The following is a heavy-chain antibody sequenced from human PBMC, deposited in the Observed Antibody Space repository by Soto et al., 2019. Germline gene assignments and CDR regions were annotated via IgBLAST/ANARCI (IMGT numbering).Heavy chain of an antibody. CDR3: ARARRVQGEDWFDP. CDR2: IHYSGST. D-gene: IGHD1-1*01. Sequence: SETLSLTCTVSGDSIGTTHSYWAWIRQSPGKGLEWIGNIHYSGSTNYNPSLKSRVTISVDTSKNQFSLKLSSVTAADTAVYYCARARRVQGEDWFDPWGQGTLVTVSS. V-gene: IGHV4-39*07. CDR1: GDSIGTTHSY. J-gene: IGHJ5*02.